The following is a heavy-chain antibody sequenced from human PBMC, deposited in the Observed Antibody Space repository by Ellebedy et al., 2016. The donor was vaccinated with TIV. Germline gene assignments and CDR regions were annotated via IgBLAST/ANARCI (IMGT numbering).Heavy chain of an antibody. CDR1: GFTFSSYA. V-gene: IGHV3-23*01. CDR3: AKDGESPYGLDV. CDR2: ISDSGGST. J-gene: IGHJ6*02. Sequence: GGSLRLXXAASGFTFSSYAMSWVRQAPGKGLEWVSAISDSGGSTYYADSVKGRFTISRDNSKNTLYLQMNSLRAEDTAVYYCAKDGESPYGLDVWGQGTTVTVSS.